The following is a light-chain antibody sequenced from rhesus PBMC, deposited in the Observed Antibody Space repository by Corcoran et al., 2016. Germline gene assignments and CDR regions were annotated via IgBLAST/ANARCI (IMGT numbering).Light chain of an antibody. CDR2: KAS. V-gene: IGKV1-22*01. CDR1: QRIINW. CDR3: QQYIRGPLT. J-gene: IGKJ4*01. Sequence: DIKMTQSPSFLSAFIGDTVTISCRASQRIINWLAWYQQKPGKAPKLLIYKASHLQSGVPSRFSGSGSVTECTLTIRSLQSEDFASYFCQQYIRGPLTFGGGTKVDLK.